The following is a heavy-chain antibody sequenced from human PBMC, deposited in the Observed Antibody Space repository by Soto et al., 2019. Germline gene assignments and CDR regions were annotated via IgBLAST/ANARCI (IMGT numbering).Heavy chain of an antibody. Sequence: LRLSCAASGFTFSSYGMHWVRQAPGKGLEWVAVISYDGSNKYYADSVKGRFTISRDNSKNTLYLQMNSLRAEDTAVYYCAKDLGSEYQLLFDYWGQGTLVTV. V-gene: IGHV3-30*18. J-gene: IGHJ4*02. CDR3: AKDLGSEYQLLFDY. CDR1: GFTFSSYG. D-gene: IGHD2-2*01. CDR2: ISYDGSNK.